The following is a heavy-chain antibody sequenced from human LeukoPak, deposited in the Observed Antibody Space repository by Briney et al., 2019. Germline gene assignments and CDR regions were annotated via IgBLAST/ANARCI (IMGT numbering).Heavy chain of an antibody. Sequence: PGGSLRLSCAASGFTYSSYAMSWVRQAPGKGLDGVSAISGSGGSTYYADSVKGRFTISRDNSKNTLYLQMNSLRAEDTAVYYCAKDLGYSYGYGAFDIWGQGTMVTVSS. V-gene: IGHV3-23*01. CDR2: ISGSGGST. D-gene: IGHD5-18*01. CDR1: GFTYSSYA. J-gene: IGHJ3*02. CDR3: AKDLGYSYGYGAFDI.